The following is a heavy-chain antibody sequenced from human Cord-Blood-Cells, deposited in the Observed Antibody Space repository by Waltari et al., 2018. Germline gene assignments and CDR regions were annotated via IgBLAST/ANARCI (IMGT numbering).Heavy chain of an antibody. Sequence: QVQLQESGPGLVKPSWTLSLTCAVSGGSLSSSNWWSWVRQPPGKGLEWIGEIYHSGSTNYNPPLKSRGTISVDKAKNQFSLKLSSVTAADTAVYYCARMTTVTYFDYWGQGTLVTVSS. CDR3: ARMTTVTYFDY. J-gene: IGHJ4*02. CDR2: IYHSGST. CDR1: GGSLSSSNW. D-gene: IGHD4-17*01. V-gene: IGHV4-4*02.